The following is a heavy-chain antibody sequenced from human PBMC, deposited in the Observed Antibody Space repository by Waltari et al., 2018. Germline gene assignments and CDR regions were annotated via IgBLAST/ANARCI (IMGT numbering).Heavy chain of an antibody. J-gene: IGHJ4*02. D-gene: IGHD3-22*01. Sequence: QVQLVESGGGGVQPGRSLRLSCAASGFTFSRHGMHWVRQAPGKGVEWVSVISDDGSNKYYADSVKGRFTISRDNSKNTLYLQMNSLRAEDTAVYYCAIGHYLYDSSGLDYWGQGTLVTVSS. CDR3: AIGHYLYDSSGLDY. V-gene: IGHV3-30*03. CDR1: GFTFSRHG. CDR2: ISDDGSNK.